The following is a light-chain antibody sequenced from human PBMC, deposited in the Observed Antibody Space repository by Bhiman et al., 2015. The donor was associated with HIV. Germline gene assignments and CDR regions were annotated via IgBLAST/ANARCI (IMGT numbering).Light chain of an antibody. Sequence: QSALTQPASVSGSPGQSITISCTGTSSDIGGYNYVSWYQLHPGKAPKLMIYDVIKRPSGVSDRFSGSKSGNTASLTISGLQADDEADYYCSSYTSSSTWVFGGGTKLTVL. CDR1: SSDIGGYNY. CDR3: SSYTSSSTWV. V-gene: IGLV2-14*03. J-gene: IGLJ3*02. CDR2: DVI.